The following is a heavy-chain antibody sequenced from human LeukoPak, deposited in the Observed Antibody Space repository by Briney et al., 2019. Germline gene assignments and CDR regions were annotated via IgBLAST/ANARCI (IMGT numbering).Heavy chain of an antibody. V-gene: IGHV3-30*04. Sequence: GGSLRLSCAASGFTFSSYAMHWVRQAPGKGLEWVAVISYDGSNKYYADSVKGRFTISRDNSKNTLYLQMNSLRAEDTAVYYCASWRIAAAGPPFDYWGQGTLVTVSS. CDR3: ASWRIAAAGPPFDY. J-gene: IGHJ4*02. CDR1: GFTFSSYA. CDR2: ISYDGSNK. D-gene: IGHD6-13*01.